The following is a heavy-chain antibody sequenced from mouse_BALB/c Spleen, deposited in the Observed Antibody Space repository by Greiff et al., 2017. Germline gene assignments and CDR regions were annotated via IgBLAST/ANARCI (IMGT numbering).Heavy chain of an antibody. CDR3: ARDYGKGRAWFAY. CDR2: IWAGGST. Sequence: VQLVESGPGLVAPSQSLSITCTVSGFSLTSYGVHWVRQPPGKGLEWLGVIWAGGSTNYNSALMSRLSISKDNSKSQVFLKMNSLQTDDTAMYYCARDYGKGRAWFAYWGQGTLVTVSA. CDR1: GFSLTSYG. V-gene: IGHV2-9*02. D-gene: IGHD2-1*01. J-gene: IGHJ3*01.